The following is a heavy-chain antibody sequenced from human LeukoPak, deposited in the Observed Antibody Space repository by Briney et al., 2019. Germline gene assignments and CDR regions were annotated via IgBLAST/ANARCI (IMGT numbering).Heavy chain of an antibody. D-gene: IGHD2-2*01. CDR2: ISYDGSNK. J-gene: IGHJ4*02. V-gene: IGHV3-30-3*01. Sequence: PGGSLRLSCAASGFTFSSYAMHWVRQAPGKGLEWVAVISYDGSNKYYADSVKGRFTISRDNSKNTLYLQMNSLRAEDTAVYYCARLPAAMGYWGQGTLVTVSS. CDR1: GFTFSSYA. CDR3: ARLPAAMGY.